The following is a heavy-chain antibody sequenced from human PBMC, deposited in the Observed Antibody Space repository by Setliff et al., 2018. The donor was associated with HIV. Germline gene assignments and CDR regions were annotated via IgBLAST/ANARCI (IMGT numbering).Heavy chain of an antibody. V-gene: IGHV1-18*04. CDR3: ARGQPQGGGTYWSAFDI. CDR1: GYSFTSYN. J-gene: IGHJ3*02. CDR2: ISAYNGNT. D-gene: IGHD1-26*01. Sequence: ASVKVSCKALGYSFTSYNMHWVRQAPGQGLEWMGWISAYNGNTNYAQKLQGRVTMTTDTSTSTAYMELRSLRSDDTAVYYCARGQPQGGGTYWSAFDIWGQGTMVTVSS.